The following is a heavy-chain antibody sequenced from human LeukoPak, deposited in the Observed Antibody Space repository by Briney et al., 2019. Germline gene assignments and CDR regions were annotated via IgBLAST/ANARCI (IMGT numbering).Heavy chain of an antibody. J-gene: IGHJ3*02. CDR3: AKDKASGPGIDAFDI. CDR1: GFTFSSYA. CDR2: ISGSGGST. D-gene: IGHD3-10*01. V-gene: IGHV3-23*01. Sequence: SGGSLRLSCAAAGFTFSSYAMSWVRQAPGKGLEWVSAISGSGGSTYYADSVKGRFTISRDNSKNTLYLQMNSLRAEDTAVYYCAKDKASGPGIDAFDIRGQGTMVTVSS.